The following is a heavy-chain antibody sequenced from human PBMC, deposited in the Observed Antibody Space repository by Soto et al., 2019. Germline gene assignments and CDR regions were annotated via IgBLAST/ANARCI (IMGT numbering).Heavy chain of an antibody. D-gene: IGHD1-26*01. CDR1: GGTFSSYA. Sequence: SVKVSCKASGGTFSSYAISWVRQAPGQGLEWMGGIIPIFGTANYAQKFLGRVTITADESTSTAYMELSSLRSEDTAVYYCARDVGVGYYYYGMDVWGQGTTVTVSS. CDR3: ARDVGVGYYYYGMDV. V-gene: IGHV1-69*13. CDR2: IIPIFGTA. J-gene: IGHJ6*02.